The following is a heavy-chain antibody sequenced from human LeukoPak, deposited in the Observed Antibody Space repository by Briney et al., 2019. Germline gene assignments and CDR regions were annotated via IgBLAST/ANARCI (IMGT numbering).Heavy chain of an antibody. Sequence: SETLSLTCSVSGDSVTSSYWNWIRQPPGKGLEWIGYVSADGTTNYSPSLRSRLIMSVDTAKNDISLILMSVTAADTAIYYCARLDCVLEGCYNHWGRGTLVTVAS. D-gene: IGHD2-15*01. CDR3: ARLDCVLEGCYNH. CDR2: VSADGTT. V-gene: IGHV4-59*08. CDR1: GDSVTSSY. J-gene: IGHJ4*02.